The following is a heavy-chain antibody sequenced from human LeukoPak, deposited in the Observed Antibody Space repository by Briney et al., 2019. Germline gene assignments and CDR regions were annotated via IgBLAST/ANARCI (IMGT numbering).Heavy chain of an antibody. V-gene: IGHV3-23*01. D-gene: IGHD3-22*01. Sequence: GTSLRLSCAASGFTFSSYAMSWVRQAPGKGLEWVSAISGSGGSTYYADSVKGRFTISRDNSKNTLYLQMNSLRAEDTAVYYCAKAPQESSGYPAPLPYWGQGTLVTVSS. J-gene: IGHJ4*02. CDR2: ISGSGGST. CDR3: AKAPQESSGYPAPLPY. CDR1: GFTFSSYA.